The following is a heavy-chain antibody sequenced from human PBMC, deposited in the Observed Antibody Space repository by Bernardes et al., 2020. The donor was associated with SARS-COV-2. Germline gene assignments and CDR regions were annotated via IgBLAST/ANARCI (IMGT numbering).Heavy chain of an antibody. V-gene: IGHV3-48*03. CDR2: ISTGGSTK. CDR1: GFTFSSSV. J-gene: IGHJ4*02. D-gene: IGHD5-18*01. Sequence: GGSLRLSCAASGFTFSSSVMNWVRQAPGKGLEWVSYISTGGSTKYYADSVKGRFTISRDNAKNSLYLQMNSLRAEDTAVYYCAREYTYGFDSWGQGTPVTVSS. CDR3: AREYTYGFDS.